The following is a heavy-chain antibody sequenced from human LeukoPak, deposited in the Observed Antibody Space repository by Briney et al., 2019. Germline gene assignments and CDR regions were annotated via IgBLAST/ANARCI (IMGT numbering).Heavy chain of an antibody. CDR2: ISSSSSYI. CDR1: GFNFSSYS. V-gene: IGHV3-21*01. CDR3: AKVRSGRDGYPFDI. J-gene: IGHJ3*02. Sequence: GGSLRLSCAASGFNFSSYSMNWVRQAPGKGLEWVSSISSSSSYIYYADSVKGRFTISRDNAKNSLYLQMNSLRAEDTAVYYCAKVRSGRDGYPFDIWGQGTMVTVSS. D-gene: IGHD5-24*01.